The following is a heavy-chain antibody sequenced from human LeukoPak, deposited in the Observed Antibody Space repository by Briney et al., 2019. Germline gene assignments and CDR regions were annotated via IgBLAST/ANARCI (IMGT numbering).Heavy chain of an antibody. J-gene: IGHJ3*02. CDR3: ATSNDYAFNAFDI. D-gene: IGHD4-17*01. CDR1: GYTFTGYY. CDR2: INPNSGGT. V-gene: IGHV1-2*02. Sequence: GASVKVSCKASGYTFTGYYMHWVRQAPGQGLEWMGWINPNSGGTNYAQKFQGRVTMTRDTSISTAYMELSRLRSDDTAVYYCATSNDYAFNAFDIWGQGTMVTVSS.